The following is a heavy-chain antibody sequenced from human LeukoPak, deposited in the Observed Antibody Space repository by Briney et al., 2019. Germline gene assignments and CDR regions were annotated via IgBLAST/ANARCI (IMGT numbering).Heavy chain of an antibody. D-gene: IGHD3-10*01. CDR2: ISDSGGDT. CDR3: ARVIRYGSGNYYYFDY. J-gene: IGHJ4*02. Sequence: GGSLRLSCAASGFIFNNFALNWVRQAPGKGLEWVSDISDSGGDTYYADSVRGRFTISRDNFKNTLYLQTNSLRADDTAIYYCARVIRYGSGNYYYFDYWGQGTLVTVSS. V-gene: IGHV3-23*01. CDR1: GFIFNNFA.